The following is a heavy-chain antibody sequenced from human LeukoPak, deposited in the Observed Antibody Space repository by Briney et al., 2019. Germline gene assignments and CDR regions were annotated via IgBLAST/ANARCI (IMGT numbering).Heavy chain of an antibody. D-gene: IGHD3-10*01. V-gene: IGHV5-51*01. CDR2: IYPGDSDT. CDR3: ATTFTMVRGVMREY. J-gene: IGHJ4*02. Sequence: GESLKISCKGSGDIFNIYWIGWVRQMPGKGLEWMGIIYPGDSDTRYSPSFQGQVTISADKSISTAYLQWSSLKASDTAMYYCATTFTMVRGVMREYWGQGTLVTVSS. CDR1: GDIFNIYW.